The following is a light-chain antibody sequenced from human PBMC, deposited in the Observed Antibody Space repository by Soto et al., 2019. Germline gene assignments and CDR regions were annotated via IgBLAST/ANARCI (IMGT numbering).Light chain of an antibody. CDR1: QSVSSDY. V-gene: IGKV3-20*01. J-gene: IGKJ1*01. CDR3: QQYGTSPWT. Sequence: EIVLTQSPGTLSLSPGERATLSCWASQSVSSDYLAWYQQKPGQAPRLLIYAASSRATGIPDRFSGGGSGTDFTLTINRLEPEDFGVYYCQQYGTSPWTFGQVTKVEIK. CDR2: AAS.